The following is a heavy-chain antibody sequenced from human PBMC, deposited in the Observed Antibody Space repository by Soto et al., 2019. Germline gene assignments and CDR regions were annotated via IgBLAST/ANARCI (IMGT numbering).Heavy chain of an antibody. CDR1: GYTFTSYD. D-gene: IGHD2-2*01. CDR2: MNPNSGNT. J-gene: IGHJ6*03. V-gene: IGHV1-8*01. CDR3: ARGGDIVVVPASTRRDYYYYYYMDC. Sequence: ASVKVSCKASGYTFTSYDINWVRQATGQGLEWMGWMNPNSGNTGYAQKFQGRVTMTRNTSISTAYMELSSLRSEDTAVYYCARGGDIVVVPASTRRDYYYYYYMDCWGKGTTVTVSS.